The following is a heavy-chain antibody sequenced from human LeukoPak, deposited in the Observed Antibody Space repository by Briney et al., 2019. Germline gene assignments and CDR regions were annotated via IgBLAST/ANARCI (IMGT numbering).Heavy chain of an antibody. D-gene: IGHD6-6*01. V-gene: IGHV3-74*01. J-gene: IGHJ4*02. CDR3: AKDWLVYYFDY. CDR2: INNEDSRT. CDR1: GFTFSSYG. Sequence: PGGSLRLSCVASGFTFSSYGMPWVRQAPGKGLVWVSRINNEDSRTGYADSVKGRFTISRDNAKNTLYLQMNSLRAEDTAVYYCAKDWLVYYFDYWGQGTLVTVSS.